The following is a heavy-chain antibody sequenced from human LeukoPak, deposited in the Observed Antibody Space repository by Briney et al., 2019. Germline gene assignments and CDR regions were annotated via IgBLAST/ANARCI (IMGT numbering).Heavy chain of an antibody. CDR3: ATPSRTEDGDYGVC. J-gene: IGHJ4*02. CDR1: GVIFSNFA. D-gene: IGHD4-17*01. V-gene: IGHV1-69*04. Sequence: SVKVSCKASGVIFSNFAFNWVRQAPGQGLEWMGRIIPILDLAHLTQKFQGRLTITADKSTNTGYMELSSLTAEDTAVYYCATPSRTEDGDYGVCWGQGTLVTVSS. CDR2: IIPILDLA.